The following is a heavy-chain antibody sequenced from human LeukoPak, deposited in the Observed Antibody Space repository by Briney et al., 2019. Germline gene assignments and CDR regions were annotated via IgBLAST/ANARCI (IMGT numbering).Heavy chain of an antibody. V-gene: IGHV3-15*01. J-gene: IGHJ5*02. D-gene: IGHD3-9*01. CDR2: IKSKADGGTT. Sequence: PGGSLRLSCAASGFTFSNAWMSWVRQAPGKGLEWVGRIKSKADGGTTDYAAPVKGRLTISRDDSENTLYLQMDSLKTEDTAVYYCAWPRYVGVNWFDPWGQGTLVTVSS. CDR3: AWPRYVGVNWFDP. CDR1: GFTFSNAW.